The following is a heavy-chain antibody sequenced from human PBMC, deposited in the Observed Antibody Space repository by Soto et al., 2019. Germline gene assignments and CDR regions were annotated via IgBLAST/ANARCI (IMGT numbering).Heavy chain of an antibody. CDR2: LSSSGITI. V-gene: IGHV3-48*03. CDR1: GFTFSGYE. Sequence: VGSLRLSCAASGFTFSGYEMNWVRQGPGKGLEWVSYLSSSGITIYYADSVKGRFTISRDNAKNSMYLQMNSLRADDTAVYYCARGGDYYDSSGYYRPFDYWGQGTLVTVSS. CDR3: ARGGDYYDSSGYYRPFDY. J-gene: IGHJ4*02. D-gene: IGHD3-22*01.